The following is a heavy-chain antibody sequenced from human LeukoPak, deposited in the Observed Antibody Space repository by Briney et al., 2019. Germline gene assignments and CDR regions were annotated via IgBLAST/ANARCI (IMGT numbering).Heavy chain of an antibody. V-gene: IGHV1-46*01. Sequence: GASVKVSCRASGYTVTSYYMHWVRQAPGQGLEWMGILNPSGGSSSYAQKFQGRATLTRATSTSTVYMELSSLTSEDTAVYYCASVYKNAMDVWGQGTTVIVSS. D-gene: IGHD5-24*01. CDR2: LNPSGGSS. CDR3: ASVYKNAMDV. CDR1: GYTVTSYY. J-gene: IGHJ6*02.